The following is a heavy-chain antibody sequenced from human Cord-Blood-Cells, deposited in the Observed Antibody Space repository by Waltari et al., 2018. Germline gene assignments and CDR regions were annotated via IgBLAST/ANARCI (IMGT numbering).Heavy chain of an antibody. D-gene: IGHD1-7*01. CDR3: ARGGDLELSHSPYLHLSY. J-gene: IGHJ4*02. CDR2: IYHSGST. Sequence: QVQLQESGPGLVKPSETLSLTCAVSGYSISSGYYWGWIRQPPGKGLGWIGSIYHSGSTYYSPSLNSRITISVDTSKKQFSLKLSSVTAADTAVYYCARGGDLELSHSPYLHLSYWGQGTLVTVSS. CDR1: GYSISSGYY. V-gene: IGHV4-38-2*01.